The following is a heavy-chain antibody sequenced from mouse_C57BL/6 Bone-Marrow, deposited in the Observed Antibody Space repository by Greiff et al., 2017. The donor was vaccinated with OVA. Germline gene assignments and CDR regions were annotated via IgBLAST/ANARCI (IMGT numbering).Heavy chain of an antibody. V-gene: IGHV1-22*01. CDR1: GYTFTDYN. CDR3: ARSRDGYYVPFAY. D-gene: IGHD2-3*01. J-gene: IGHJ3*01. Sequence: SGPELVKPGASVKMSCKASGYTFTDYNMHWVKQSHGKSLARIGYINPNHGGTSYNQNFKGEATLTVHKSSSTADMELRSLTSEDSAVYYGARSRDGYYVPFAYWGQGALVTVSA. CDR2: INPNHGGT.